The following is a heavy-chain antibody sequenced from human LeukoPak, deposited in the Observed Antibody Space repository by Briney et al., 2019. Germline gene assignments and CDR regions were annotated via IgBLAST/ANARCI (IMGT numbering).Heavy chain of an antibody. J-gene: IGHJ4*02. V-gene: IGHV3-74*01. CDR1: GFTFSNYW. CDR2: INSDGSRT. CDR3: ARQPDY. D-gene: IGHD1-14*01. Sequence: GGSLRLSCAASGFTFSNYWVHWVRQAPGKGRVWVSHINSDGSRTNYAASVKGRFTISRDNAKNTLYLQMNSLRAEDTAVYYCARQPDYWGQGTLVTVSS.